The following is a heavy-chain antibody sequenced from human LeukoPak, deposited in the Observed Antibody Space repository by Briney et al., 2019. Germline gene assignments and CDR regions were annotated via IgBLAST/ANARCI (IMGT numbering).Heavy chain of an antibody. CDR1: GFTFDDYA. D-gene: IGHD6-6*01. J-gene: IGHJ4*02. Sequence: GGSLRLSCAASGFTFDDYAMNWVRQAPGKGLEWVSSISSSSSYIYYADSVKGRFTISRDNARNSLYLQMNSLRAEDTAVYYCARVEDVYTSSSYFDYWGQGTLVTVSS. CDR3: ARVEDVYTSSSYFDY. CDR2: ISSSSSYI. V-gene: IGHV3-21*01.